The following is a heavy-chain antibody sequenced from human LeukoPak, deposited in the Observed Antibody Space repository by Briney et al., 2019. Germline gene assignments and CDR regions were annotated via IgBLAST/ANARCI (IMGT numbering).Heavy chain of an antibody. V-gene: IGHV3-48*03. CDR3: ARGVPGYCSGTSCYKDYYYMDV. CDR1: GFTLSSYE. CDR2: ISSSGSTI. J-gene: IGHJ6*03. D-gene: IGHD2-2*02. Sequence: GGSLRLSCAASGFTLSSYEMNWVRQAPGKGLEWVSYISSSGSTICYADSVKGRFTISRDNAKDSLYVQMNSLRAEDTAVYYCARGVPGYCSGTSCYKDYYYMDVWGKGTTVTVSS.